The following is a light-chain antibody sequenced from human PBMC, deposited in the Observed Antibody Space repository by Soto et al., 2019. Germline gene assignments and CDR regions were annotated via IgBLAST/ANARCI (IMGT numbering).Light chain of an antibody. Sequence: IVMTQSPATLSVSPVERATLSFRASQSISSKLAWYQQKPGQAPRLLIFGASNRATGIPARFSGSGSGTDFTLTINSLEPEDFAVYYCQQRSSWPITFGQGTRLEIK. J-gene: IGKJ5*01. CDR3: QQRSSWPIT. CDR1: QSISSK. V-gene: IGKV3-11*01. CDR2: GAS.